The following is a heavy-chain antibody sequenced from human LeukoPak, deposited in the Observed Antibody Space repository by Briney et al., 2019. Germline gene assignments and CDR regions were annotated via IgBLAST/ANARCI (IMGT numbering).Heavy chain of an antibody. Sequence: GGSLRLSCAASGFPLNTYAMSWVRQTSERGLEWVSAISDTGGNTFYADSVKGRFTISRDNSKNTLYLQMNSLRAEDTAIYYCAKGRTNDYWGQGTLVTVSS. J-gene: IGHJ4*02. CDR1: GFPLNTYA. CDR3: AKGRTNDY. D-gene: IGHD1/OR15-1a*01. V-gene: IGHV3-23*01. CDR2: ISDTGGNT.